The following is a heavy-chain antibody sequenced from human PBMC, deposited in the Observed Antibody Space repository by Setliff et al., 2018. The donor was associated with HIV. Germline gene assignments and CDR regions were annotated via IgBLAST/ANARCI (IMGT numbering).Heavy chain of an antibody. V-gene: IGHV1-18*01. J-gene: IGHJ5*02. D-gene: IGHD2-2*01. CDR3: VRGHCNSDKCWYTWFDP. CDR1: GYSLSTYA. CDR2: IDSNNGNR. Sequence: ASVKVSCKASGYSLSTYAISWVRQAPGQGLEWMGWIDSNNGNRNFAQKFQDRLTMTTDTSTTTASMELRSLRSDDTAVHYCVRGHCNSDKCWYTWFDPWGQGTLVTVSS.